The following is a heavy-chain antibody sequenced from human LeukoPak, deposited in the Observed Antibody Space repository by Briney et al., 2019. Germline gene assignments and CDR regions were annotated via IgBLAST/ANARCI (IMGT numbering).Heavy chain of an antibody. J-gene: IGHJ6*01. Sequence: SETLSLTCTVSGGSISSGSYYWSWIRQPAGKGLEWIGDVSLDGITNYNPSLLGRVIISLDKSAKQVSPRLTSVTAADTAIYYCARDSSAPRSYFALDVWGQGTTVTVSS. V-gene: IGHV4-61*10. CDR2: VSLDGIT. D-gene: IGHD6-19*01. CDR1: GGSISSGSYY. CDR3: ARDSSAPRSYFALDV.